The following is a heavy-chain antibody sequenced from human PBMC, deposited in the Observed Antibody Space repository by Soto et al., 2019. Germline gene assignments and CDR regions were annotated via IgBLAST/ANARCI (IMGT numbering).Heavy chain of an antibody. CDR2: IITLFGTS. J-gene: IGHJ4*02. Sequence: VQLMQSGAEVKKPGSSVKVSCKASGGTFSSHSINWVRQAPGQGLEWMGGIITLFGTSNYAQNFQGRVTITADQSTSTAYMELNRMTSDDTAVYYCAREVGYGDFSAALLYWGQGTLVTVSS. CDR3: AREVGYGDFSAALLY. D-gene: IGHD2-21*02. V-gene: IGHV1-69*01. CDR1: GGTFSSHS.